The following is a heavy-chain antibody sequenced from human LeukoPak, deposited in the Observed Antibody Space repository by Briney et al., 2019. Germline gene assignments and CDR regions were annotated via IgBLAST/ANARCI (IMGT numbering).Heavy chain of an antibody. Sequence: ASVKVSCKASGYTLTTYYMHWVRQAPGQGLEWMGIINPGGGSTSYAQKFQGRVTMTTDTSTSTVYMEVSSLRSGDTAVYYCARALVSLNSRPFDYWGQGTLVTVSS. V-gene: IGHV1-46*01. CDR2: INPGGGST. CDR1: GYTLTTYY. CDR3: ARALVSLNSRPFDY. D-gene: IGHD4-23*01. J-gene: IGHJ4*02.